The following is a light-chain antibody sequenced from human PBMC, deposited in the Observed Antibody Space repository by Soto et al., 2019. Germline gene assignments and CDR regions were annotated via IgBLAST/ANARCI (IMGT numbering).Light chain of an antibody. V-gene: IGKV3-11*01. J-gene: IGKJ4*01. CDR3: QQRSNWRLT. Sequence: EIVLTQSPATLSLSPGERATLSCRASHSVGSYLAWYQQKPGQAPRLLISDASHRATGIPARVSGGWSGTDFTLTISSLEPEDFAVYYCQQRSNWRLTFGGGTKVEIK. CDR2: DAS. CDR1: HSVGSY.